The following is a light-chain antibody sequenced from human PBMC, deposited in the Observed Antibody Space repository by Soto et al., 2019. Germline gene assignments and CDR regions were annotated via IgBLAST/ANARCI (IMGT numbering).Light chain of an antibody. CDR1: SANIGSNY. CDR3: GAWEGSRSVVL. J-gene: IGLJ2*01. V-gene: IGLV1-51*01. CDR2: DSD. Sequence: QSVLTQPPSVSAAPGQRVTISCSGTSANIGSNYVSWYQHLPGTAPKLVIYDSDRRPSEIPDRVSGSKSGTSATLDTTGLQAGDEADDGCGAWEGSRSVVLFGGGTKLTVL.